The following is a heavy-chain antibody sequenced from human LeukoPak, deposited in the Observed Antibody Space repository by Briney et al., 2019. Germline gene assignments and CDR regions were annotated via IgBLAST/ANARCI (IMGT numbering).Heavy chain of an antibody. D-gene: IGHD2-2*01. CDR2: IKQDGSEK. V-gene: IGHV3-7*01. CDR1: GFTFSSYW. J-gene: IGHJ5*02. CDR3: ARDDCSSISCYHNWFDP. Sequence: GGSLRLSCAASGFTFSSYWMSWVRQAPGKGLEWVAKIKQDGSEKYYVDSVKGRFTISRDNAKNSLYLQMNSLRAEATAVYFCARDDCSSISCYHNWFDPWGQGTLVTVSS.